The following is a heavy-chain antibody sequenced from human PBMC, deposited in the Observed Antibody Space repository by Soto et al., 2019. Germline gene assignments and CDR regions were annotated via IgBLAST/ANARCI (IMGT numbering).Heavy chain of an antibody. CDR3: ARNYGDYSGAFDI. V-gene: IGHV3-33*01. D-gene: IGHD4-17*01. Sequence: QVQLVESGGGVVQPVRSLRLSCAASGFTFSSYGMHWVRQAPGKGLEWVAVIWYDGSNKYYADSVKGRFTISRDNSKNTLYLQMNSLRAEDTAVYYCARNYGDYSGAFDIWGQGTMVTVSS. CDR1: GFTFSSYG. J-gene: IGHJ3*02. CDR2: IWYDGSNK.